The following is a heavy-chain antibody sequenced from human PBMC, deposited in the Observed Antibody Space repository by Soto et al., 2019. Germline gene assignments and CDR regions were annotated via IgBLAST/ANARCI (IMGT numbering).Heavy chain of an antibody. J-gene: IGHJ6*02. CDR1: GFTFSSYS. CDR2: ISSSSRYI. D-gene: IGHD2-15*01. CDR3: ARDRLVAATSAPPYCYHRMDV. V-gene: IGHV3-21*01. Sequence: GGSLRLSCATSGFTFSSYSMNWVRQAPGMGLEWVSSISSSSRYIYYADAVRGRFTISRDNAKNSLYLQINSLRAEDTAVYYCARDRLVAATSAPPYCYHRMDVWGQGTTVTVSS.